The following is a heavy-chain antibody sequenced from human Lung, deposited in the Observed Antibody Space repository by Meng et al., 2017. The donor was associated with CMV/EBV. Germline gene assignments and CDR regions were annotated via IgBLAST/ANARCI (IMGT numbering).Heavy chain of an antibody. CDR3: ARDVNSRSGYVYYYYGMDV. D-gene: IGHD3-3*01. J-gene: IGHJ6*02. CDR1: GYTFGGHY. Sequence: SVXVSXXASGYTFGGHYMHWVRQAPGQGLEWMGWINPNSGGTNYAQKFQGRVTMTRDTSINTAYMELSRLRSDDTAVYYCARDVNSRSGYVYYYYGMDVWGREXTVTVSS. CDR2: INPNSGGT. V-gene: IGHV1-2*02.